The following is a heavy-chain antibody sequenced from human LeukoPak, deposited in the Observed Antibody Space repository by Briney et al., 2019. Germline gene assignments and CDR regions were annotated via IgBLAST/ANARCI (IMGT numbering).Heavy chain of an antibody. D-gene: IGHD4-17*01. Sequence: ETLSLTCTVSGGSISSYYWSWIRQPPGKGLEWIGYTYYRGSTSYNPSLKSRVTILVDTSKNQFSLKLSSVTAADTAVYYCARQSYGDYFDYWGQGTLVTVSS. CDR3: ARQSYGDYFDY. J-gene: IGHJ4*02. CDR2: TYYRGST. CDR1: GGSISSYY. V-gene: IGHV4-59*08.